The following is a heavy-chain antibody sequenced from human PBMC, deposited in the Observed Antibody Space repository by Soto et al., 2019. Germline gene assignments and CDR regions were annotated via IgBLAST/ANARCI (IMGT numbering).Heavy chain of an antibody. CDR2: IYPGDSDT. Sequence: GESLKISCKGSGYSFTSYWIGWVRQMPGKGLEWMGIIYPGDSDTRYSPSFQGQVTISADKSISTAYLQWSSLKASDTAMYYCARHLKTPGSSSWYAFDIWGQGTMVTVSS. J-gene: IGHJ3*02. V-gene: IGHV5-51*01. D-gene: IGHD6-13*01. CDR3: ARHLKTPGSSSWYAFDI. CDR1: GYSFTSYW.